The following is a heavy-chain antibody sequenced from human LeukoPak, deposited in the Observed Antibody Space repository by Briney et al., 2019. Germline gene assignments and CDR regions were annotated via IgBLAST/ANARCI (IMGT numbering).Heavy chain of an antibody. CDR3: ARGTYGSGRNYYYYMDV. CDR1: GGTFSSYA. J-gene: IGHJ6*03. V-gene: IGHV1-69*06. CDR2: IIPIFGTA. D-gene: IGHD3-10*01. Sequence: ASVKVSCKASGGTFSSYAISWVRQAPGQGLEWMGGIIPIFGTANYAQKFQGRVTITADKSTSTAYMELSSLRSEDTAVYYCARGTYGSGRNYYYYMDVWGKGTTVTISS.